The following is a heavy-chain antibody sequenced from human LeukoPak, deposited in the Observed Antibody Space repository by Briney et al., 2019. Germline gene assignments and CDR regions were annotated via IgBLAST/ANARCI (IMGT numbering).Heavy chain of an antibody. D-gene: IGHD6-19*01. CDR1: GFTFSSYA. CDR2: ISGSGGST. J-gene: IGHJ4*02. CDR3: AKERGSGWYRNLFHY. Sequence: GGSLRLSCAASGFTFSSYAMSWVRQAPGKGLEWVSGISGSGGSTYYADSVKGRFTISRDNSKNTLYLQMNSLRAEDTALYYCAKERGSGWYRNLFHYWGQGTLVTVSS. V-gene: IGHV3-23*01.